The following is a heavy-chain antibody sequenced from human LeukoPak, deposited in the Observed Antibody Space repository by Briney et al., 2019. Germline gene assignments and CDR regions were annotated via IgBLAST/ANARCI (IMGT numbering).Heavy chain of an antibody. D-gene: IGHD1-1*01. J-gene: IGHJ3*01. CDR1: GGSISSYY. CDR2: IYYTGNT. Sequence: SETLSLTCTVSGGSISSYYWTWVRQPPGKGLEWIGYIYYTGNTNYNPTLKSRVTMSVDTSRNQFSLNLRSLTAADTAVYYCARYLKPTVFFASDVWGQGTMVTVSS. CDR3: ARYLKPTVFFASDV. V-gene: IGHV4-59*01.